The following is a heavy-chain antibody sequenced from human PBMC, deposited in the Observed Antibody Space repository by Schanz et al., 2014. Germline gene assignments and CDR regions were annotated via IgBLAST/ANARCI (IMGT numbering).Heavy chain of an antibody. V-gene: IGHV3-23*04. J-gene: IGHJ4*02. CDR1: GFAFSSYG. CDR2: IGVDGTTT. D-gene: IGHD3-10*01. CDR3: AKYRGYYRVSGSYRELEY. Sequence: EVQLVESGGGLVKPGGFLRLSCAASGFAFSSYGMNWLRQAPGKGLEWVSVIGVDGTTTYYADSVKGRFTISRDNSKNTLYLQMNSLRPEDTAVYYCAKYRGYYRVSGSYRELEYWGQGTLVTVSS.